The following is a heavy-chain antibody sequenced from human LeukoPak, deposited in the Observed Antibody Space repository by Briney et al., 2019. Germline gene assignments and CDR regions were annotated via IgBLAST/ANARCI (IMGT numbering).Heavy chain of an antibody. CDR2: INHSGST. Sequence: KPSETLSLTCAVYGGSFSGYYWSWIRQPPGKGLEWIGEINHSGSTNYNPSLESRVTISVDTSKNQFSLKLSSVTAADTAVYYCARHPLPRWGFDYWGQGTLVTVSS. CDR1: GGSFSGYY. V-gene: IGHV4-34*01. D-gene: IGHD1-26*01. CDR3: ARHPLPRWGFDY. J-gene: IGHJ4*02.